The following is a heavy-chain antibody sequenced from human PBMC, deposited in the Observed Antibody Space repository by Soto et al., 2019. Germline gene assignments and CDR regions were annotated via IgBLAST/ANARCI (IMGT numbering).Heavy chain of an antibody. D-gene: IGHD3-16*01. Sequence: QVQLVQSGAEVKKPGSSVKVACQASGGAFSTYAISWVRQAPGQGLEWMGGVIPLFGTSNYLPKFQGRVTIAADRSTETVYMELSRLRFDDTAVYFCAGELKAGGHFGMDVWGQGTTVTVSS. CDR2: VIPLFGTS. J-gene: IGHJ6*02. V-gene: IGHV1-69*06. CDR3: AGELKAGGHFGMDV. CDR1: GGAFSTYA.